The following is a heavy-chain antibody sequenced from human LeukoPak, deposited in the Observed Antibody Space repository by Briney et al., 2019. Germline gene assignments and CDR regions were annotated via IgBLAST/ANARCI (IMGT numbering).Heavy chain of an antibody. J-gene: IGHJ6*02. V-gene: IGHV4-59*12. CDR3: ARVARRGYSYGTDGMDV. D-gene: IGHD5-18*01. CDR2: IYYSGST. Sequence: SETLSLTCTVSGGSISSYYWSWIRQPPGKGLEWIGYIYYSGSTHYNPSLKSRVTISVDKSKNQFSLKLSSVTAADTAVYYCARVARRGYSYGTDGMDVWGQGTTVTVSS. CDR1: GGSISSYY.